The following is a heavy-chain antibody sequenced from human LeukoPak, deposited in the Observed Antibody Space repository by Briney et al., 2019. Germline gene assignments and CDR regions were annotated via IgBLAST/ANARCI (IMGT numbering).Heavy chain of an antibody. CDR3: ARDTLAVADNNWFDP. CDR2: IWYDGSNK. D-gene: IGHD6-19*01. J-gene: IGHJ5*02. CDR1: GFTFSSYG. Sequence: GGSLRLSCAASGFTFSSYGMHWVRQAPGKGLEWVAVIWYDGSNKYCADSVKGRFTISRDNSKNTLYLQMNSLRAEDTAVYYCARDTLAVADNNWFDPWGQGTLVTVSS. V-gene: IGHV3-33*01.